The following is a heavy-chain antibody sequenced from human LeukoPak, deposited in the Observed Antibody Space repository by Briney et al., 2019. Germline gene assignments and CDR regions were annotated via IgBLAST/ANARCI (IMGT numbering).Heavy chain of an antibody. J-gene: IGHJ4*02. D-gene: IGHD6-13*01. CDR3: ARVYSSNDGVDY. CDR2: IYYSGST. CDR1: GGSISSSSYY. Sequence: SETLSLTCTVSGGSISSSSYYWGWIRQPPGKGLEWIGSIYYSGSTYYNPSLKSRVTISVDTSKNQFSLKLSSVTAADTAVYYCARVYSSNDGVDYWGQGTLVTVSS. V-gene: IGHV4-39*01.